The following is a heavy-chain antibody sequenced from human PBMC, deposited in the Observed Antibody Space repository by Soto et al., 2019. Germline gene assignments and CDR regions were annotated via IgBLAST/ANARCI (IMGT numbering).Heavy chain of an antibody. CDR1: GFTFSSYP. Sequence: PGWSLRLSCVGSGFTFSSYPMNWVLQAPGKGLEWVSAISGTSDMTYYANSVTGRFTISRDNSKNTLYMQVSSLRVEDTAIYYCAKYRWGATTVTSINWGRGTLVTVSS. CDR2: ISGTSDMT. CDR3: AKYRWGATTVTSIN. V-gene: IGHV3-23*01. J-gene: IGHJ1*01. D-gene: IGHD4-4*01.